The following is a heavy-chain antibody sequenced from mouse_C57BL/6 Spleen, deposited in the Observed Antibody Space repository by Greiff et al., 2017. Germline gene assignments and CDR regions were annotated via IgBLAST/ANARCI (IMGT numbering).Heavy chain of an antibody. CDR2: IWSGGST. D-gene: IGHD2-3*01. CDR3: SRKADGYYALDY. V-gene: IGHV2-2*01. Sequence: QVQLKESGPGLVQPSQSLSITCTASGFSFTSYGVHWVRQSPGKGLEWLGVIWSGGSTDYNAAFISRLSISKANSKGQVSFKMNSLQADDAAIYYCSRKADGYYALDYWGQGTSVTVSS. J-gene: IGHJ4*01. CDR1: GFSFTSYG.